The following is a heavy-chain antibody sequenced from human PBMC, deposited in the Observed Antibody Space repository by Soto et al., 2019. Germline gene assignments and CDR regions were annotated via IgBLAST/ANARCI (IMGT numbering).Heavy chain of an antibody. CDR3: ARHLDNDGRDV. CDR1: GYTFSIFG. D-gene: IGHD2-15*01. J-gene: IGHJ6*02. Sequence: QVQLVQSGAEVKKPGASVKVSCKASGYTFSIFGINWVRQAPGQGLEWMGWISAYSGNTNYAQRFQGRVTMTTDTSTTTAYMELTSLRSDDTAVYYCARHLDNDGRDVWGQGTTVTVSS. V-gene: IGHV1-18*01. CDR2: ISAYSGNT.